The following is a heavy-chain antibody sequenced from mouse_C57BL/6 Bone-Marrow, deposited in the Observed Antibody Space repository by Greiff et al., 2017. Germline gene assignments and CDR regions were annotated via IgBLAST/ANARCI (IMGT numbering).Heavy chain of an antibody. CDR3: DSGYYSNHPEGFAY. V-gene: IGHV1-67*01. CDR2: ISTDYGDA. Sequence: VQLQQSGPELVRPGVSVKISCKGSGYTFTGYAMHWVKQSHAKSLEWIGVISTDYGDASYNQKFKDKATMTVDKSSSTAYMELARLTSKDSAVYYCDSGYYSNHPEGFAYWGQGTLVTVSA. CDR1: GYTFTGYA. D-gene: IGHD2-5*01. J-gene: IGHJ3*01.